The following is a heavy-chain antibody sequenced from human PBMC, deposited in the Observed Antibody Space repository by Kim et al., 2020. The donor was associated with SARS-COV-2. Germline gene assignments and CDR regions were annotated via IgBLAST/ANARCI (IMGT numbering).Heavy chain of an antibody. J-gene: IGHJ4*02. D-gene: IGHD6-19*01. CDR2: ISYDGSNK. V-gene: IGHV3-33*05. Sequence: GGSLRLSCAASGFTFSSYGMHWVRQAPGKGLEWVAVISYDGSNKYYADSVKGRFTISRDNSKNTLYLQMNSLRAEDTAVYYCARELLEGQWLVIFNERGPFDYWGQGTLVTVSS. CDR1: GFTFSSYG. CDR3: ARELLEGQWLVIFNERGPFDY.